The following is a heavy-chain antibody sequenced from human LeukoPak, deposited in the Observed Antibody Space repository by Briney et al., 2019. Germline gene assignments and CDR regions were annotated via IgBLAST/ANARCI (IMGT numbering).Heavy chain of an antibody. J-gene: IGHJ4*02. CDR2: INHSGYT. V-gene: IGHV4-34*01. CDR1: GVSLDDYY. CDR3: TRMTAGHDY. Sequence: SETLSLTCPVSGVSLDDYYWSWVRRTPGKGLEWIGEINHSGYTNACTSLKSRVTLTTNTSRKQFSLNLRSVTVADTGIYYCTRMTAGHDYWGQGNLVIVSS. D-gene: IGHD2-21*02.